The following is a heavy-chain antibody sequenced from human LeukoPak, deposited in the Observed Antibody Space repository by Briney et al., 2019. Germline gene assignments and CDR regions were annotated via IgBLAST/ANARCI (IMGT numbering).Heavy chain of an antibody. CDR1: GGSISSYC. D-gene: IGHD3-22*01. CDR2: IYYSGST. J-gene: IGHJ4*02. V-gene: IGHV4-59*01. CDR3: ARGTYYYDSSGYSFDY. Sequence: SETLSLTCTVSGGSISSYCWSWIRQPPGKGLEWIGYIYYSGSTNYNPSLKSRVTISVDTSKNQFSLKLSSVTAADTAVYYCARGTYYYDSSGYSFDYWGQGTLVTVSS.